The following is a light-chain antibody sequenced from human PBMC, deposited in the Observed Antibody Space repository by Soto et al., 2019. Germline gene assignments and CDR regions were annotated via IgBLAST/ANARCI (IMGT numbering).Light chain of an antibody. V-gene: IGKV4-1*01. Sequence: DIVMTQSPDSLAVSLGERATISCKSSQSVLYTSNNQNYLTWFQQKPGQPPMLLIYWASTRETGVPDRFSGSGTRTEFAHTITNLQPSEVSVSYCQRAFGPTDSVGQGT. CDR1: QSVLYTSNNQNY. CDR2: WAS. J-gene: IGKJ2*03. CDR3: QRAFGPTDS.